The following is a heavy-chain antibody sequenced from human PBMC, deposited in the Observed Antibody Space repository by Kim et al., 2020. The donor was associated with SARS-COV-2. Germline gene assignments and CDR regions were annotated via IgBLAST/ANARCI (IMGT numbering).Heavy chain of an antibody. CDR2: IKQDGSEK. CDR3: AGSYCSGGGCNDHYYYGMDV. J-gene: IGHJ6*02. V-gene: IGHV3-7*03. Sequence: GGSLRLSCGASGLTFSRYWMNWVRQAPGKGLEWVANIKQDGSEKYYVDSVKGRFTISRDNAKNSVYLQMNSLRVEDTAVYYCAGSYCSGGGCNDHYYYGMDVWGQGTTVTVSS. D-gene: IGHD2-15*01. CDR1: GLTFSRYW.